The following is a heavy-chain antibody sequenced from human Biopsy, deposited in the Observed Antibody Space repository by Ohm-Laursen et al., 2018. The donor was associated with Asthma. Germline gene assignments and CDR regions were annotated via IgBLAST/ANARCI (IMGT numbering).Heavy chain of an antibody. CDR3: ARIPRRSGSYFVDY. CDR2: IHHSGTS. J-gene: IGHJ4*02. D-gene: IGHD3-22*01. Sequence: PSQTLSLTCAVYGGSFSNYYWNWIRKHPGKGLEWIGYIHHSGTSYFNPSLKSRVSFSRDTSKNQFSLRLSSVTAADTAMYYCARIPRRSGSYFVDYWGQGTLVTVSS. CDR1: GGSFSNYY. V-gene: IGHV4-34*09.